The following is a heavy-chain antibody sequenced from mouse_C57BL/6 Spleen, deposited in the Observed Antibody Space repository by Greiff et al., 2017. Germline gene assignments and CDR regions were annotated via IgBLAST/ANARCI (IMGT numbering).Heavy chain of an antibody. CDR3: ARRDDFDY. J-gene: IGHJ2*01. CDR2: ISSGSSTI. V-gene: IGHV5-17*01. CDR1: GFTFSDYG. Sequence: EVKLMESGEGLVKPGGSLKLSCAASGFTFSDYGMHWVRQAPEKGLEWVAYISSGSSTIYYADTVKGRFTISRDNAKNTLFLQMTSLRSEDTAMYYCARRDDFDYWGQGTTLTVSS. D-gene: IGHD3-3*01.